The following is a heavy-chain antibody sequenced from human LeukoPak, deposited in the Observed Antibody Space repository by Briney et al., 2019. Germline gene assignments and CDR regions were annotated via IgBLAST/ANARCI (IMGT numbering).Heavy chain of an antibody. CDR2: IIPMFGTA. Sequence: SVRVSCKASGYTFSIYGFSWVRQAPGQGLEWMGGIIPMFGTASYAQKFQGRVTITADKSTSTAYMELSSLRSEDTAVYYCARAQYSDYVLHNWFDSWGQGTLVTVSS. D-gene: IGHD5-12*01. J-gene: IGHJ5*01. CDR1: GYTFSIYG. CDR3: ARAQYSDYVLHNWFDS. V-gene: IGHV1-69*06.